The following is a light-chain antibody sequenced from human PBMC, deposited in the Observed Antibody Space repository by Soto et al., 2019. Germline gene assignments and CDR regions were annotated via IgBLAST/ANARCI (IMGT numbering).Light chain of an antibody. Sequence: QSALTQPASVSGSPGQSITISCTGTSSDVGGYNYVSWYQQHPGIAPKLLIYGVTNRPSGVSPRFSGSKSGNTASLTISGLPAEDQADYHCSSYTSASTLLYLFGTGTKVTVL. CDR3: SSYTSASTLLYL. V-gene: IGLV2-14*01. CDR2: GVT. CDR1: SSDVGGYNY. J-gene: IGLJ1*01.